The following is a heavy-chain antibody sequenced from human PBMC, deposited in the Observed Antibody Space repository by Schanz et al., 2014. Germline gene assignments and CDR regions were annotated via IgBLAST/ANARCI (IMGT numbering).Heavy chain of an antibody. CDR2: ISHSGGSK. J-gene: IGHJ6*02. CDR1: GFTFNSYA. CDR3: AKGMGYCSGGTCYDYYYYGLDV. Sequence: EVLLVESGGGLVKPGGSLRLSCAASGFTFNSYAMTWVRQAPGKGLEWVSSISHSGGSKYYADSVKGRFTISRDNSENTLYLQMNSLSADDTAVFYCAKGMGYCSGGTCYDYYYYGLDVWGQETTVTVSS. D-gene: IGHD2-15*01. V-gene: IGHV3-23*04.